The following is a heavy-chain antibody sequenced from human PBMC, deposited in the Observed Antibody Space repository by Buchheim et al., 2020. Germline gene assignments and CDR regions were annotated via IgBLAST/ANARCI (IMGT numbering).Heavy chain of an antibody. D-gene: IGHD2-21*02. V-gene: IGHV3-48*04. Sequence: EVQLVESGGGLVQPGGSLRLSYAASGFTFSSYSMNWVRQAPGKGLEWVSYISSRSSTIYYADSVKGRFTIYRDNAKNSLYLQRDMLRAEGTAVYYCAREGRPYCVGDCSRPYYFDYGGQGTL. CDR1: GFTFSSYS. CDR3: AREGRPYCVGDCSRPYYFDY. CDR2: ISSRSSTI. J-gene: IGHJ4*02.